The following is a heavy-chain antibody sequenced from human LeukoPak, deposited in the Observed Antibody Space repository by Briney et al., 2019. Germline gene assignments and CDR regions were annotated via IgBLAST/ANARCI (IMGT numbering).Heavy chain of an antibody. CDR3: ERERGTLAVAGDAVDI. D-gene: IGHD6-19*01. V-gene: IGHV1-2*02. CDR2: INANSGVT. CDR1: GYTFTGYY. J-gene: IGHJ3*02. Sequence: ASVKVSCKASGYTFTGYYMHWVRQAPGEGLEWRGWINANSGVTKYAQKCQGRVTMTRDTSINTAYMEVRRLTSDDTAVYYCERERGTLAVAGDAVDIWGQGTMVTVSS.